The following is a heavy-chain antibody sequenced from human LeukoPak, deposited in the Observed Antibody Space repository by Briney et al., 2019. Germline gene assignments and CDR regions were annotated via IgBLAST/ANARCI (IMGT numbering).Heavy chain of an antibody. Sequence: ASVKVSCKASGYTFTSYGISWVRQAPGQGLEWMGWISAYNGNTNYAQKLQGRVTMTTDTSTSTAYMELRSLRSDDTAAYYCARSQLEPLFYYYYYMDVWGKGTTVTVSS. CDR2: ISAYNGNT. CDR3: ARSQLEPLFYYYYYMDV. V-gene: IGHV1-18*01. J-gene: IGHJ6*03. D-gene: IGHD1-1*01. CDR1: GYTFTSYG.